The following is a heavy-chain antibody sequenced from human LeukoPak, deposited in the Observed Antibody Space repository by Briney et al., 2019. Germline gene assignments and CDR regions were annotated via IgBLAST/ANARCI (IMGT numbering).Heavy chain of an antibody. CDR2: IYHGGST. Sequence: SETLSLTCAVSGYSISSGYYWGWIRQPPGKGLEWIGSIYHGGSTYYNPPLKSRVTISVATSKNQFSLNLSSVTAADTAVYYCARTRSSSGYYYYMDVWGKGTTVTVSS. J-gene: IGHJ6*03. V-gene: IGHV4-38-2*01. D-gene: IGHD6-6*01. CDR3: ARTRSSSGYYYYMDV. CDR1: GYSISSGYY.